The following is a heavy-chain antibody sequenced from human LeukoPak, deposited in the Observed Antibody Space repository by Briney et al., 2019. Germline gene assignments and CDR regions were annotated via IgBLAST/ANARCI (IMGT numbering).Heavy chain of an antibody. D-gene: IGHD1-26*01. J-gene: IGHJ6*03. Sequence: GGSLRLSCAASGFSFSSYGMHWVRQAPGKGLEWVAFIRYDGSNKYYADSVKGRFTISRDNSKNTLYLQMNSLRAEDTAVYYCAKDQWELLRGDYYYYMDVWGKGTTVTISS. CDR2: IRYDGSNK. CDR1: GFSFSSYG. V-gene: IGHV3-30*02. CDR3: AKDQWELLRGDYYYYMDV.